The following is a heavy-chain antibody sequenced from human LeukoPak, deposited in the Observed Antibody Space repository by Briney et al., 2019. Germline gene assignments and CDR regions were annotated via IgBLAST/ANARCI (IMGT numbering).Heavy chain of an antibody. CDR1: GFRFGGYS. CDR2: ISVSGT. J-gene: IGHJ4*02. V-gene: IGHV3-48*04. Sequence: GGSLRLSCTASGFRFGGYSIHWVRQAPGKGLEWLSYISVSGTIHADSVKGRFTISRDNAKNSLYLQMNSLRAEDTAVCYCARDARKDDYWGQGTLVTVSS. CDR3: ARDARKDDY.